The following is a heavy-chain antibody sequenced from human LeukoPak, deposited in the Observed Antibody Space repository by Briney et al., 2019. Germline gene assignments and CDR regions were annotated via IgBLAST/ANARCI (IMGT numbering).Heavy chain of an antibody. V-gene: IGHV1-2*02. J-gene: IGHJ4*02. Sequence: ASVKVSCMASGYTVTGYYMHWVRQAPGQGPEWMGWINFNTGDTNYAQRFQGRATMTRDTSINTAYMELSRLNSDDTAIYYCARYSYCGGDCYTFGYWGQGTLVTVSS. CDR3: ARYSYCGGDCYTFGY. CDR1: GYTVTGYY. CDR2: INFNTGDT. D-gene: IGHD2-21*02.